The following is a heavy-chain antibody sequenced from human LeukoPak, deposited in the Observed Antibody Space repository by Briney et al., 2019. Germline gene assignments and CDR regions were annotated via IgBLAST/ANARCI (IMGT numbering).Heavy chain of an antibody. CDR2: ISWDGGST. D-gene: IGHD2-2*01. CDR1: GFIFDDFP. Sequence: GGSLRLSCEVSGFIFDDFPMHWVRQVPGKGLEWVSLISWDGGSTYYADSVKGRFTISRDNTKNSLYLQMNSLTVEDSALYYCAKDTAYCSGTYCFFDYWGQGTGVTVSS. V-gene: IGHV3-43*01. J-gene: IGHJ4*02. CDR3: AKDTAYCSGTYCFFDY.